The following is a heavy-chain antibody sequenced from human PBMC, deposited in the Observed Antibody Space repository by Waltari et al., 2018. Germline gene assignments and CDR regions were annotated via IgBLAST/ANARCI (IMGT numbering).Heavy chain of an antibody. Sequence: QLQLQESGPGLVKPSETLSLTCSVSGGTITSNRHHWVWFRQAPGQGLEWIGTMSYSGATYSSPSLNSRVTISRDTSKNQLSLKLASMTAADTAVYYCATYLGASLGTAAFDVWGQGTMVTVSS. CDR2: MSYSGAT. J-gene: IGHJ3*01. D-gene: IGHD1-1*01. CDR3: ATYLGASLGTAAFDV. CDR1: GGTITSNRHH. V-gene: IGHV4-39*01.